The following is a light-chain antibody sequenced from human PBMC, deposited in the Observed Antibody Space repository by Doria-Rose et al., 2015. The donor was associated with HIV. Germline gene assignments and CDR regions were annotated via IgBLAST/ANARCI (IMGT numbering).Light chain of an antibody. CDR2: DAS. CDR3: QRYGTSRGT. V-gene: IGKV3-20*01. CDR1: QRVKSSY. J-gene: IGKJ5*01. Sequence: TQSPGTLSLSPGERATLSCRASQRVKSSYLAWYQQKPGQAPRLLIYDASTRATGITDRFSGSGSGTDFPLTISRLEPEDVAVYYCQRYGTSRGTFGQGTRLEIK.